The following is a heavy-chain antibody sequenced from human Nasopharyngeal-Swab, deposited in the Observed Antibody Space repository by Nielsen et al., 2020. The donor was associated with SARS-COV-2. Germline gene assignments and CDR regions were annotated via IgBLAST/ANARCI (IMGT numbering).Heavy chain of an antibody. Sequence: ASVQVSCKASRYTFTKHYIHWVRQAPAQGLEWLGIINPGCWSARYPQNFQGRVTMTRNKSTSTVYMDLSSLGSEDTAVYYCARGGDPREVVAATDCFDPWGQGTLVTVSS. CDR3: ARGGDPREVVAATDCFDP. CDR1: RYTFTKHY. CDR2: INPGCWSA. J-gene: IGHJ5*02. D-gene: IGHD2-15*01. V-gene: IGHV1-46*01.